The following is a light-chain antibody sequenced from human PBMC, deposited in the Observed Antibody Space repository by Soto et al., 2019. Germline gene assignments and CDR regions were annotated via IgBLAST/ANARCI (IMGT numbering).Light chain of an antibody. J-gene: IGLJ2*01. CDR1: SSDVGGYNY. Sequence: QSALTQPASVSGSPGQSITISCTGTSSDVGGYNYVSWYQQHPGKAPKLMIYDVSNRPSGVSNRFSGSKSGNTASLTNSGLQAEDEDEYYCSSYTSSSTVVFCGGTKLTVL. V-gene: IGLV2-14*03. CDR2: DVS. CDR3: SSYTSSSTVV.